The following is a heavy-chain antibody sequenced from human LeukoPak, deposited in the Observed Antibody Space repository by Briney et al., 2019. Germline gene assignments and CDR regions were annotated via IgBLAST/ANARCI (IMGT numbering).Heavy chain of an antibody. J-gene: IGHJ6*03. CDR3: AKETYYYGSGSYYNPNLPPDYMDV. Sequence: PGGSLRLSCAASGFTVSSNYMSWVRQAPGKGLEWVSVIYSGGSTYYADSVKGRFTISRDNSKNTLYLQMNSLRAEDTAVYYCAKETYYYGSGSYYNPNLPPDYMDVWGKGTTVTVSS. D-gene: IGHD3-10*01. CDR2: IYSGGST. CDR1: GFTVSSNY. V-gene: IGHV3-66*01.